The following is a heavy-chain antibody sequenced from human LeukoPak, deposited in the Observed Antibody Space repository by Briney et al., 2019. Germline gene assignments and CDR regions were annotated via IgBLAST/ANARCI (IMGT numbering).Heavy chain of an antibody. D-gene: IGHD4-23*01. V-gene: IGHV3-53*05. CDR1: GISVSSNY. Sequence: GGSLRLSCAASGISVSSNYMTWVRRPPGKGLEWVSVIYSGGSTYYADSVKGRFTISRDNSKNMLYLQMNSLRVGDTAVYYCTDTVAGWGQGTLVTVSS. CDR3: TDTVAG. CDR2: IYSGGST. J-gene: IGHJ4*02.